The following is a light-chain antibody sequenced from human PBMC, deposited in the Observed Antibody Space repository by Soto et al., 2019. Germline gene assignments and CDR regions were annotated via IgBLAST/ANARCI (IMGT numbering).Light chain of an antibody. J-gene: IGKJ4*01. V-gene: IGKV1-9*01. CDR3: QQPNGLT. CDR1: QGISSY. CDR2: AAS. Sequence: DIQLTQSPSFLSASVGDRVTITCRASQGISSYLAWYQQKPGKAPKLLIDAASTLQSGVPSRFSGSGSGTEFTLTISSLQPEDFATYYCQQPNGLTFGGGTKVEIK.